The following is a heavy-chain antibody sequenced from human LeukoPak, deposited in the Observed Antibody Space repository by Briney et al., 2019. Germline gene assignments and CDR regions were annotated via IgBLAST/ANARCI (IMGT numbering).Heavy chain of an antibody. CDR2: IYYSGSA. J-gene: IGHJ4*02. D-gene: IGHD1-26*01. Sequence: PSETLSLTCTVSGGSIRSYYWGWIRQPPGKGLEWIAYIYYSGSANYNPSLKSRVTISVDTSKNQFSLKLSSVTAADTAVYYCARVIPVGDGPSFFDYGGQGPLVTVSS. CDR1: GGSIRSYY. V-gene: IGHV4-59*01. CDR3: ARVIPVGDGPSFFDY.